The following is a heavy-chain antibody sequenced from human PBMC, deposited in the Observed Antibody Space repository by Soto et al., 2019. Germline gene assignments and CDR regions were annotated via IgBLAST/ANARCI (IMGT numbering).Heavy chain of an antibody. CDR1: GGTFSSYA. D-gene: IGHD4-17*01. CDR3: ARDSPIRAFDY. Sequence: EASVKVSCKASGGTFSSYAISWVRQAPGQGLEWMGGIIPIFGTANYAQKFQGRVTINADESTSTAYMELSSLRSEDTAVYYCARDSPIRAFDYWGQGTLVTVSS. J-gene: IGHJ4*02. CDR2: IIPIFGTA. V-gene: IGHV1-69*13.